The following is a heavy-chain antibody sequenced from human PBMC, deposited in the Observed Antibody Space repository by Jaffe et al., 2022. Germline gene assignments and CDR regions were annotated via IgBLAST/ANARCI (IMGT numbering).Heavy chain of an antibody. D-gene: IGHD3-3*01. V-gene: IGHV3-48*03. CDR1: GFTFSSYE. CDR2: ISSSGSTI. J-gene: IGHJ4*02. Sequence: EVQLVESGGGLVQPGGSLRLSCAASGFTFSSYEMNWVRQALGKGLEWVSYISSSGSTIYYADSVKGRFTISRDNAKNSLYLQMNSLRAEDTAVYYCARGRYRVEYYFDYWGQGTLVTVSS. CDR3: ARGRYRVEYYFDY.